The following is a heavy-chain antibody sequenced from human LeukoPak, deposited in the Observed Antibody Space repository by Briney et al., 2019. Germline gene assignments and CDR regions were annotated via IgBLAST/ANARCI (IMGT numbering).Heavy chain of an antibody. Sequence: GGSLRLSCAASGFTFRKHYMSWLRQAPGRGPEWVAYIGASGSTRYYRDSVDGRFTISRDNAKNSLHLQMNSLRAEDTAVYYCAKAARELQPSRYYMDVWGKGTTVTVSS. D-gene: IGHD1-26*01. V-gene: IGHV3-11*01. CDR1: GFTFRKHY. CDR2: IGASGSTR. J-gene: IGHJ6*03. CDR3: AKAARELQPSRYYMDV.